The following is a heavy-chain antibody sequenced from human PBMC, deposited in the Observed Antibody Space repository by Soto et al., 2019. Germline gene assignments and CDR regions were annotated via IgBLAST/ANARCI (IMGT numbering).Heavy chain of an antibody. Sequence: EVQLLESGGGLVQPGGSLRLSCAASGFTFSSYAMSWVRQAPGKGLEWVSGISGSGGSTYYAESVKGRFTISRDNSKNTLYLQMDSLRAEDTAVYYCARDRGSWYSVYYYGMDVWGQGATVTVS. CDR3: ARDRGSWYSVYYYGMDV. J-gene: IGHJ6*02. V-gene: IGHV3-23*01. CDR1: GFTFSSYA. D-gene: IGHD6-13*01. CDR2: ISGSGGST.